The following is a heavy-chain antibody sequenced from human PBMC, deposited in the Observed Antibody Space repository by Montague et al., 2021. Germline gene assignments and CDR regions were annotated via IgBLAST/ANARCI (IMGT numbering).Heavy chain of an antibody. CDR2: MFYRGNT. CDR3: AAYYYGGGGRGS. CDR1: GVSIGEKSFY. D-gene: IGHD3-22*01. J-gene: IGHJ5*02. V-gene: IGHV4-39*01. Sequence: SETLSLTCSVSGVSIGEKSFYWGWVRQAPRRGLEWIGHMFYRGNTYYNPSLQSRVSISVDTSKNQFSLTLTSVTASDTAVYYCAAYYYGGGGRGSWGQGTLVTVSS.